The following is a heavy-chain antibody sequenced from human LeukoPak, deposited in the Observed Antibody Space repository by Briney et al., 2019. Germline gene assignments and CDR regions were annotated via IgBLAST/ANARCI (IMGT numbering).Heavy chain of an antibody. Sequence: SETLSLTCTVSGGSLSSSSYYWGWIRQPPGKGLEWIGSIYYSGSTYYNLSLKSRVTISVDTSKNQFPLKLSSVTAADTAVYYCARQRTSSIAARSLDYWGQGTLVTVSS. CDR1: GGSLSSSSYY. CDR2: IYYSGST. D-gene: IGHD6-6*01. CDR3: ARQRTSSIAARSLDY. V-gene: IGHV4-39*01. J-gene: IGHJ4*02.